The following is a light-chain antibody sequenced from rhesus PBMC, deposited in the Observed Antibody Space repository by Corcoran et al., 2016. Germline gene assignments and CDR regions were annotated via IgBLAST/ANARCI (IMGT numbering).Light chain of an antibody. CDR1: QGINKE. Sequence: DIQMTQSPSSLSASVGDRVTVTCRASQGINKELSWYQQNTGKTPALLIYAASTLQTGVSSRFSGSGSGTDYTLTISSLQPEDVATYYCLQDYTTPLTFGGGTKVEIK. J-gene: IGKJ4*01. CDR3: LQDYTTPLT. CDR2: AAS. V-gene: IGKV1-94*01.